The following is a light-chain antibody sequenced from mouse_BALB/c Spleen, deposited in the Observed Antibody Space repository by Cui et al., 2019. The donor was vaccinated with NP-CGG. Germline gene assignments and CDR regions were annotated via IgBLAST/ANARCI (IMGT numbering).Light chain of an antibody. CDR3: ALWYSNHWV. V-gene: IGLV1*01. J-gene: IGLJ1*01. CDR1: TGAVTTYNY. CDR2: GTN. Sequence: QPVVTQESAPTTSPGETVTLTCRSSTGAVTTYNYANWVQEKPDHLFTGLIGGTNNRAPGVPARFSGSLIGDKAALTITGAQTEDEAIYFCALWYSNHWVFGGGTKLTVL.